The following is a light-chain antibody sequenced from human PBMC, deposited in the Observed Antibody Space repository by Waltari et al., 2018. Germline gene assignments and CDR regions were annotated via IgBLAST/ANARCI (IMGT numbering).Light chain of an antibody. CDR3: QHYVRLPAT. CDR1: QRVSRS. V-gene: IGKV3-20*01. CDR2: GAS. J-gene: IGKJ1*01. Sequence: EIVLTQSPGTLSLSPGERATLSCRASQRVSRSLAWYQQKPGQAPRLLIYGASNRAAGIPDRCSGSGSGTDFSLTSSRLEPEDFAVYYCQHYVRLPATFGQGTKVEIK.